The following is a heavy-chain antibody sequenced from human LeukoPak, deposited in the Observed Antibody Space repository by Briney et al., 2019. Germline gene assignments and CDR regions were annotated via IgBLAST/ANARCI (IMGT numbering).Heavy chain of an antibody. Sequence: GGSLRLSCAASGFTFSSYGMHWVRQAPGKGLEWVAVIWYDGSNKYYADSVKCRFTISRDNSKNTLYLQMNSLRAEDTAVYYCAKGSKPYCSSTSCYGSMVDYWGQGTLVTVSS. CDR3: AKGSKPYCSSTSCYGSMVDY. J-gene: IGHJ4*02. CDR1: GFTFSSYG. CDR2: IWYDGSNK. D-gene: IGHD2-2*01. V-gene: IGHV3-33*06.